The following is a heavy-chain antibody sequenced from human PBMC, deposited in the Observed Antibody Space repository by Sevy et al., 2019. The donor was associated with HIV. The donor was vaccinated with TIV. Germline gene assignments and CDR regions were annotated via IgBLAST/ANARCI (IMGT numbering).Heavy chain of an antibody. D-gene: IGHD3-22*01. CDR1: GYSFSTYW. V-gene: IGHV5-51*01. Sequence: GESLKISCKGSGYSFSTYWIAWVRQMPGKGLEWMGIIYPGDSGTRYSPSFQGQVTISADKSISTAYLQWSSLKASDTAMYYCARRNINLDYDRSGYHLDYWGQGTLVTVSS. CDR3: ARRNINLDYDRSGYHLDY. J-gene: IGHJ4*02. CDR2: IYPGDSGT.